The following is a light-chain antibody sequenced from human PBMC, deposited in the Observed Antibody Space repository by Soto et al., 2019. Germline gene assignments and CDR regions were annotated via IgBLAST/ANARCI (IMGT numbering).Light chain of an antibody. V-gene: IGKV3-20*01. CDR2: GAS. J-gene: IGKJ1*01. CDR3: QQYGSSSWT. CDR1: QSVSSSY. Sequence: EIVLTQSPGTLSLSPGERATLSCRASQSVSSSYLAWYQQKPGQAPRLLIYGASSRATGIPDRFSGSGSGTDFPLTISRLEPEDFEVYYCQQYGSSSWTFGQGTKEEIK.